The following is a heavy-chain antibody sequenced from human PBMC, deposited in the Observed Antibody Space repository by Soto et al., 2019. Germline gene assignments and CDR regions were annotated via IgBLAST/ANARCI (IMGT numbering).Heavy chain of an antibody. CDR1: GGSISSYY. J-gene: IGHJ6*02. V-gene: IGHV4-59*08. Sequence: QVQLQESGPGLVKPSETLSLTCTVSGGSISSYYWSWIRQPPGKGLEWIGYIYYSGSTNYNPSLKSRVTISVDTSKNQFSLKLSSVTAADTAGYYCAGEGTWSGYYYYGMDVWGQGTTVTVSS. CDR2: IYYSGST. D-gene: IGHD1-1*01. CDR3: AGEGTWSGYYYYGMDV.